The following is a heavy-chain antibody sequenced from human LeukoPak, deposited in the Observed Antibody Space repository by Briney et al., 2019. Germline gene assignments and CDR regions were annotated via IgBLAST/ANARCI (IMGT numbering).Heavy chain of an antibody. CDR1: GYSISSGYY. V-gene: IGHV4-38-2*01. CDR3: ASPGECSSTSCSGYFDY. D-gene: IGHD2-2*01. CDR2: IYHSGST. J-gene: IGHJ4*02. Sequence: SETLSLTCAVSGYSISSGYYWGWIRQPPGQGLEWIGSIYHSGSTYYNPSLKSRVTISVDTSKNQFSLKLSSVTAADTAVYYCASPGECSSTSCSGYFDYWGQGTLVTVSS.